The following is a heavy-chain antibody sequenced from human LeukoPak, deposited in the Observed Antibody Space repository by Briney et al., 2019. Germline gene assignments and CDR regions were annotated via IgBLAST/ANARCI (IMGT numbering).Heavy chain of an antibody. Sequence: SGTLSLTCAVSGGSISSSNWWSWVRQPPGKGLEWIGEIYHSGSTNYNPSLKSRVTISVDTSKNQFSLKLSSVTAADTAVYYCARGRGYSGYDFDYWGQGTLVTVSS. J-gene: IGHJ4*02. V-gene: IGHV4-4*02. CDR1: GGSISSSNW. CDR2: IYHSGST. CDR3: ARGRGYSGYDFDY. D-gene: IGHD5-12*01.